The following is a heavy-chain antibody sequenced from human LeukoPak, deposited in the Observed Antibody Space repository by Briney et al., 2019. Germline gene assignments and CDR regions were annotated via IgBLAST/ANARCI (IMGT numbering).Heavy chain of an antibody. CDR1: GGSISSSTYF. CDR3: ARVYYSSSYDYWYFDL. D-gene: IGHD6-13*01. Sequence: SETLSLTCTVSGGSISSSTYFWGWIRQPPGKGLEWIGTIYYSGNTYYNPSLKSRVTISVDTSKNQLSLKLSSVTAADTAVYYCARVYYSSSYDYWYFDLWGRGTLVTVSS. CDR2: IYYSGNT. V-gene: IGHV4-39*07. J-gene: IGHJ2*01.